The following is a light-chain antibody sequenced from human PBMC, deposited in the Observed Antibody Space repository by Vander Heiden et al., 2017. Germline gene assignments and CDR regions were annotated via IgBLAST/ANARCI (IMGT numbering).Light chain of an antibody. V-gene: IGLV3-21*02. J-gene: IGLJ3*02. CDR2: DGS. CDR3: QVWDGIRDHPNWV. Sequence: SYVLTQPPSVSVAPGQTARLTCGGNYIGDKSVHWYQLKPGQAPVLVVYDGSDRSSGIPERFSGSNSGNTATLTISRVEAGDEADYYCQVWDGIRDHPNWVFGGGTKLTVL. CDR1: YIGDKS.